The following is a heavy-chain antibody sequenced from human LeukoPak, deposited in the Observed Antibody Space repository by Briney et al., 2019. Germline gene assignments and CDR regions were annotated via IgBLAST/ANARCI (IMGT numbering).Heavy chain of an antibody. D-gene: IGHD3-22*01. Sequence: GASVKVSCKASGYTFTSYDINWVRQATGQGLEWMGWMNPNSGNTGYAQKFQGRVTMTRNTSISTAYMGLSSLRSEDTAVYYCARLRPYYDSSGYPDAFDIWGQGTMVTVSS. V-gene: IGHV1-8*01. J-gene: IGHJ3*02. CDR1: GYTFTSYD. CDR2: MNPNSGNT. CDR3: ARLRPYYDSSGYPDAFDI.